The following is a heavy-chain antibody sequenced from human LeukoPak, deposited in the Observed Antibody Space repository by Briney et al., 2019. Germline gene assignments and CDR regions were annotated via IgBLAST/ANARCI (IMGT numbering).Heavy chain of an antibody. V-gene: IGHV3-21*01. J-gene: IGHJ6*03. CDR3: ARVVMGAAIGDYYYYMDV. D-gene: IGHD1-26*01. Sequence: EGSLRLSCAASGFTFSSYSMNWVRQAPGKGLEWVSSISSSSSYIYYADSVKGRFTISRDNAKNSLYLQMNSLRAEDTAVYYCARVVMGAAIGDYYYYMDVWGKGTTVTVSS. CDR1: GFTFSSYS. CDR2: ISSSSSYI.